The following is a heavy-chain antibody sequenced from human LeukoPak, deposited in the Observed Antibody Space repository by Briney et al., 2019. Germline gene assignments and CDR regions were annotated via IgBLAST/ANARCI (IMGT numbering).Heavy chain of an antibody. D-gene: IGHD3-9*01. J-gene: IGHJ4*02. CDR2: ISDSGGST. Sequence: GGSLRLSCEGSGFSFSSYGINWVRQAPGKGLEWVSGISDSGGSTYYADSVKGRLTISRDNSKNTVYLQMKTLRAEDTAVYYCAIGYYDILKWSDYWGQGTLVTVPS. CDR3: AIGYYDILKWSDY. V-gene: IGHV3-23*01. CDR1: GFSFSSYG.